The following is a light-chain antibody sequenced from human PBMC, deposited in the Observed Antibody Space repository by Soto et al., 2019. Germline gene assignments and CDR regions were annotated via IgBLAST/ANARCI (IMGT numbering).Light chain of an antibody. J-gene: IGKJ5*01. CDR1: QSVSSY. V-gene: IGKV3-11*01. CDR2: DAS. CDR3: QQRSNWPPIT. Sequence: EIVLTQSPATMSSSPGERATLSCRASQSVSSYLAWYQQKPGQAPRLLIYDASNRATGIPARFSGSGSGTDFTLTISSLEPEDFAVYYCQQRSNWPPITFGLGTRLEIK.